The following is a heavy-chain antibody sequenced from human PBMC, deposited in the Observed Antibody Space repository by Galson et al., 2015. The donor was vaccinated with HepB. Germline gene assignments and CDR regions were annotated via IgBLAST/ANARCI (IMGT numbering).Heavy chain of an antibody. CDR2: IDPNSGGT. D-gene: IGHD3-9*01. CDR1: GYTFTDYY. J-gene: IGHJ3*02. Sequence: SVKVSCKASGYTFTDYYIHWVREAPGQGLEWMGRIDPNSGGTIYAQQFQDRVTITRDTSASTASMELSSLRSEDTAVYYCARTYYDILTGYVRDAFDMWGQGTMVTVSS. V-gene: IGHV1-2*06. CDR3: ARTYYDILTGYVRDAFDM.